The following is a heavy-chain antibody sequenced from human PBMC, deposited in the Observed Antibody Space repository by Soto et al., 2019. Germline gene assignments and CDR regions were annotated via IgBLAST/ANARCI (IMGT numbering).Heavy chain of an antibody. CDR1: GGSISSGGYY. V-gene: IGHV4-31*03. J-gene: IGHJ4*02. D-gene: IGHD2-2*01. CDR3: ARGTGYCSSTSCRRTYDY. Sequence: SETLSLTCTVSGGSISSGGYYWSWIRQHPGKGLEWIGYIYYSGSTYYNPSLKSRVTISVDTSKNQFSLKLSSVTAADTAVYYCARGTGYCSSTSCRRTYDYWGQGTLVTVSS. CDR2: IYYSGST.